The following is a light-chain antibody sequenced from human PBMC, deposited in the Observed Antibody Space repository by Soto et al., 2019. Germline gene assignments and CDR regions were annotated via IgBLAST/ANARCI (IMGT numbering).Light chain of an antibody. J-gene: IGKJ1*01. V-gene: IGKV3-15*01. CDR1: QSISDT. CDR3: QQYNNWPWT. CDR2: GAS. Sequence: VMTQSPATLSVSTGGRATLSCRASQSISDTLAWYQQKPGQAPRLLIYGASTRAPGFPARFSGSGSGTDFTLTISSLQSEDFAVYYCQQYNNWPWTFGQGTKVDI.